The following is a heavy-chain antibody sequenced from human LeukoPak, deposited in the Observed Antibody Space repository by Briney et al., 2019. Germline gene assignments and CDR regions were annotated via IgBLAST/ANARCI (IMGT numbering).Heavy chain of an antibody. J-gene: IGHJ5*02. CDR3: ARDSGNNWFDP. Sequence: ASVKVPCKASGYTFTSYYMHWVRQAPGQGLEWMGIINPSGGSTSYAQKFQGRVTMTRDMSTSTVYMELSSLRSEDTAVYYCARDSGNNWFDPWGQGTLVTVSS. V-gene: IGHV1-46*01. CDR2: INPSGGST. CDR1: GYTFTSYY.